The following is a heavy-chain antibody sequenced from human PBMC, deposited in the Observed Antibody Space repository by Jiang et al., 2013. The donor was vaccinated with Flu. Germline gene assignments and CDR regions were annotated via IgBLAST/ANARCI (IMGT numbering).Heavy chain of an antibody. Sequence: QSGAEVKKPGASVKVSCKASGFTFSSYYMVWVRQAPGQGLEWMGIINPSGDGTTYAQKFQGRVTMTRDTSTSTVYMEVSSLRSEDTAVYHCARDSSRDYYGSGTYDFWGQGTLVTVSS. CDR2: INPSGDGT. CDR3: ARDSSRDYYGSGTYDF. J-gene: IGHJ4*02. CDR1: GFTFSSYY. V-gene: IGHV1-46*01. D-gene: IGHD3-10*01.